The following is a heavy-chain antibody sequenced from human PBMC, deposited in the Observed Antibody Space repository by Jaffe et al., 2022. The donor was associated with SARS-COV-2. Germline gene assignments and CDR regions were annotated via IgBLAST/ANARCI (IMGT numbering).Heavy chain of an antibody. CDR3: AREGVFSAFDI. D-gene: IGHD6-13*01. Sequence: QVQLVESGGGVVQPGRSLRLSCAASGFTFSSYAMHWVRQAPGKGLEWVAVISYDGSNKYYADSVKGRFTISRDNSKNTLYLQMNSLRAEDTAVYYCAREGVFSAFDIWGQGTMVTVSS. CDR2: ISYDGSNK. V-gene: IGHV3-30*04. CDR1: GFTFSSYA. J-gene: IGHJ3*02.